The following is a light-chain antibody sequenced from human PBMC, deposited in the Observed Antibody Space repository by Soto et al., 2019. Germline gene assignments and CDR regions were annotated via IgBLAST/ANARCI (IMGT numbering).Light chain of an antibody. J-gene: IGLJ1*01. CDR3: SSYSISTAYL. Sequence: QSVLTQPASVSGSPGQSITISCTGTSSDVGGYDYVSWYQLHPGKAPKLMVFEVDNRPSGVSYRFSGSKSGNTASLTISGLQAEDEADYFCSSYSISTAYLFGTGHKVT. CDR2: EVD. CDR1: SSDVGGYDY. V-gene: IGLV2-14*01.